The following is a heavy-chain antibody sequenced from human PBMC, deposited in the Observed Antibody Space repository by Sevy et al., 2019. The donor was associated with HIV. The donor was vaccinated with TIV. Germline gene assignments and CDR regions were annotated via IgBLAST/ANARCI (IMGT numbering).Heavy chain of an antibody. CDR3: ARDLPPFYCGGDCSDRYFDY. D-gene: IGHD2-21*02. J-gene: IGHJ4*02. V-gene: IGHV3-21*01. CDR1: GFTFSSYS. Sequence: GGSLRLSCAASGFTFSSYSMNWVRQAPGKGLEWVSSISSSSSYIYYADSVKGRFTISRDNAKNSLYLQMNSLRAEDTAVYYCARDLPPFYCGGDCSDRYFDYWGQGTLVTVSS. CDR2: ISSSSSYI.